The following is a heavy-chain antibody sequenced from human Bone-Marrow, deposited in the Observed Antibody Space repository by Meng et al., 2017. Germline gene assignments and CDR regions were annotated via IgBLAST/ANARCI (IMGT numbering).Heavy chain of an antibody. CDR1: GYTFTSYA. Sequence: ASVKVSCKASGYTFTSYAMNWVRQAPGQGLEWMGWINTNTGNPTYAQGFTGRFVFCLDNSVSTAYLQISSLKAEDTAVYYCARGRHYYVCLSGYYPFDYWGQGTLVTVSS. CDR3: ARGRHYYVCLSGYYPFDY. D-gene: IGHD3-3*01. J-gene: IGHJ4*02. V-gene: IGHV7-4-1*02. CDR2: INTNTGNP.